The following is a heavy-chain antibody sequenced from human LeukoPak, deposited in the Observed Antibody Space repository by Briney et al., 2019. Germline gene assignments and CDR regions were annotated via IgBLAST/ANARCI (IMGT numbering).Heavy chain of an antibody. V-gene: IGHV3-30*04. D-gene: IGHD7-27*01. Sequence: PGGSLRLSCAASGFTFSSYAMHWVRQAPGKGLEWVAVISYDGSNKYYADSVKGRFTISRDNSKNTLYLQMNSLRAEDTAVYYCARDPLGSPTYYVDYWGQGTLVTVSS. CDR2: ISYDGSNK. J-gene: IGHJ4*02. CDR3: ARDPLGSPTYYVDY. CDR1: GFTFSSYA.